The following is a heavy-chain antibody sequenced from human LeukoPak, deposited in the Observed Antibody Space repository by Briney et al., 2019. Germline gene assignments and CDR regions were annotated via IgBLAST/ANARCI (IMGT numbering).Heavy chain of an antibody. CDR1: GGSIRSAGYS. D-gene: IGHD7-27*01. J-gene: IGHJ4*02. Sequence: SQTLSLTCTVSGGSIRSAGYSWYWIRQFPGKGLEWIGYIYYSGSTAYNPSLKSRITISLDTSENQFSLNLTSVTAADTAVYFCARDGATGVLDHWGQGTLVTVSS. CDR2: IYYSGST. CDR3: ARDGATGVLDH. V-gene: IGHV4-31*03.